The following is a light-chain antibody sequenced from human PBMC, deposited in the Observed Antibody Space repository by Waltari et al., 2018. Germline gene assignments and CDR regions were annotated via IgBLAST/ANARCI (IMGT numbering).Light chain of an antibody. CDR3: QQYGNSLWT. Sequence: EIVLTQSPGTLSLSPGERATLSCRASQSISSNYLAWYQQKLGQAPRLLIYGASSRAIGIPGRFSGSGSGTDFSLTISRLEPEDCAVYYCQQYGNSLWTFGQGTKVEIK. CDR2: GAS. CDR1: QSISSNY. V-gene: IGKV3-20*01. J-gene: IGKJ1*01.